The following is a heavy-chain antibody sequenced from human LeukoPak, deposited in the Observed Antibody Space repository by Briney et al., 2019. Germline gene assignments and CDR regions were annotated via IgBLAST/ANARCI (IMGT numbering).Heavy chain of an antibody. CDR3: ARDRDHASGAGWFDP. V-gene: IGHV4-4*07. D-gene: IGHD3-16*01. J-gene: IGHJ5*02. CDR2: IYTSGST. Sequence: PSETLSLTCTVSGGSISPYCWSWIRQPAGKALEWIGRIYTSGSTNYNPSLKGRVTMSVDTSKNQFSLKVTSVTAADTAVYYCARDRDHASGAGWFDPWGQGTLVTVSS. CDR1: GGSISPYC.